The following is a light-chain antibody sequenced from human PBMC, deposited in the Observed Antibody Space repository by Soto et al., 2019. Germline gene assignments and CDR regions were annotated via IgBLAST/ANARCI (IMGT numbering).Light chain of an antibody. V-gene: IGKV3-11*01. J-gene: IGKJ5*01. CDR1: QSVSTY. Sequence: EVVLTQSPATLSLSPAERATLSCRASQSVSTYLAWYQQKPGQAPRLLIYDASNRATGIPARFSGSGSATDFTLTISSLEPEDFAVYYCQQRSSWITFGQGTRLEIK. CDR3: QQRSSWIT. CDR2: DAS.